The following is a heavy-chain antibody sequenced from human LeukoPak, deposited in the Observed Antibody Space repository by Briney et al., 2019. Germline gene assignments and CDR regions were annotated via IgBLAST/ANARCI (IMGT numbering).Heavy chain of an antibody. CDR1: GYTFTSYS. J-gene: IGHJ4*02. CDR2: ISAYNGNT. D-gene: IGHD3-10*01. Sequence: GASVKVSCKASGYTFTSYSISWVRQAPGQGLEWMGWISAYNGNTIYAQKVKGRVTMTTDTSTSTAYMELRSLRSDDTAVYYCAREGVLLWFGESSPGYYFDYWGQGTLVTVSS. CDR3: AREGVLLWFGESSPGYYFDY. V-gene: IGHV1-18*01.